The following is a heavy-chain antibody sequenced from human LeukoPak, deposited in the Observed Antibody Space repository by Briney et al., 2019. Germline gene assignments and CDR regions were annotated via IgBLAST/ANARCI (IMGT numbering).Heavy chain of an antibody. CDR2: INPSGGST. CDR3: ARDEAPDYYDSSGYSY. CDR1: GYTFTSYY. J-gene: IGHJ4*02. Sequence: ASVKVSCKASGYTFTSYYMHWVRQAPGQGLEWMGIINPSGGSTSYAQKFQGRVTMTRDTSTSTVYMELSSLRSGDTAVYYCARDEAPDYYDSSGYSYWGQGTLVTVSS. V-gene: IGHV1-46*01. D-gene: IGHD3-22*01.